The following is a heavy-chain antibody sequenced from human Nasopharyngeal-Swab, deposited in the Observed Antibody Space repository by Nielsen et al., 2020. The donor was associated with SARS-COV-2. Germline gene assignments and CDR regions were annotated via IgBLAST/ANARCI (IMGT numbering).Heavy chain of an antibody. D-gene: IGHD2-15*01. CDR1: GGSISSSSYY. CDR3: ARQWYCSGGSCYPPGAFDI. CDR2: IYYSGST. V-gene: IGHV4-39*01. J-gene: IGHJ3*02. Sequence: SETLSLTCTVSGGSISSSSYYRGWIRQPPGKWLEWIGSIYYSGSTYYNPSLKSRVTVSVDTSKNQFSLKLNSVTAADTAMYYCARQWYCSGGSCYPPGAFDIWGQGTMVTVSS.